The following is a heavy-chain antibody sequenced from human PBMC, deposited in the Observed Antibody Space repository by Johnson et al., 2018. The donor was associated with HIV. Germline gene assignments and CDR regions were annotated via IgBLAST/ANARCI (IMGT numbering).Heavy chain of an antibody. J-gene: IGHJ3*02. CDR2: ISFDGTTK. CDR3: ARDSTLDMVTAFDI. V-gene: IGHV3-30*03. CDR1: GFTFSRFA. D-gene: IGHD3-10*01. Sequence: QVQLVESGGGVVQPGRSLRLSCVASGFTFSRFAMHWVRQAPGKGLEWVTLISFDGTTKYYVDSVKGRFTISRDNAKNSLYLQMNSLRADDTAVYYCARDSTLDMVTAFDIWGQGTMVTVSS.